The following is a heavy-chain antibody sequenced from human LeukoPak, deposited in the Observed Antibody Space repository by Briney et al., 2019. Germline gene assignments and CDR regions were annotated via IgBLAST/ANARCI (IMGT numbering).Heavy chain of an antibody. CDR2: IYYSGST. D-gene: IGHD3-10*01. CDR3: ARVRTGGSYYYYSFDY. Sequence: SETLSLTCTVSGGSISSSSYFWGWIRQPPGKGLEWIGSIYYSGSTYDNPSLKSRVTISLDTSKNQFSLKLTSVTAADTAVYYCARVRTGGSYYYYSFDYWGQGTLVTVTS. J-gene: IGHJ4*02. V-gene: IGHV4-39*07. CDR1: GGSISSSSYF.